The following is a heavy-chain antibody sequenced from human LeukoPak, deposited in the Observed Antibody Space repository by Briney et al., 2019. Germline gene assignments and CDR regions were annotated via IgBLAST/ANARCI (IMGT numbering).Heavy chain of an antibody. CDR2: IIPIFGRA. D-gene: IGHD1-1*01. CDR3: ARGETILNWFDP. CDR1: GGTFSSEA. Sequence: SMKVSCKASGGTFSSEAFIWVRQAPGQGLEWMGGIIPIFGRADYAQKFQDIVTITTDESTSTVYMELSSLRSEDTAVYYCARGETILNWFDPWGQGTLVTVSS. V-gene: IGHV1-69*05. J-gene: IGHJ5*02.